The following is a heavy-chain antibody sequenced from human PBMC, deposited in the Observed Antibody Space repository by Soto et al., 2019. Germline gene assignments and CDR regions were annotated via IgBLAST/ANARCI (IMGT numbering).Heavy chain of an antibody. J-gene: IGHJ4*02. Sequence: QVQLQQWGAGLLKPSETLSLTCAVYGGSFSGYYWSWIRQPPGKGLEWIGENNHSGSTNYNPSLKSRVTISVDTSKNQFSLKLSSVTGADTAVYYCARGGNSGYVWWGQGTLVTVSS. CDR3: ARGGNSGYVW. V-gene: IGHV4-34*01. CDR2: NNHSGST. D-gene: IGHD5-12*01. CDR1: GGSFSGYY.